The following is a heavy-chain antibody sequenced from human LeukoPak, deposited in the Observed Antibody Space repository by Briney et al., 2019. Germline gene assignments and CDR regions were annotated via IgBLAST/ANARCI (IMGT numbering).Heavy chain of an antibody. Sequence: GRSLRLSCTASGFTFGDYAMSWVRQAPGKGLEWVGFTRSKAYGGTTEYAASVKGRFTISRDDSKSIAYLQMNSLKTEDTAVYYCTRRYYYGSGPDYWGQGTLVTVSS. V-gene: IGHV3-49*04. CDR1: GFTFGDYA. D-gene: IGHD3-10*01. CDR2: TRSKAYGGTT. CDR3: TRRYYYGSGPDY. J-gene: IGHJ4*02.